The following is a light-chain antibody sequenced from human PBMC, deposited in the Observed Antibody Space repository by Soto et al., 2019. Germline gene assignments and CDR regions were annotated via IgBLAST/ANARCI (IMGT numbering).Light chain of an antibody. J-gene: IGKJ5*01. CDR2: KVS. V-gene: IGKV2-30*01. CDR1: QSLVYSDGNTY. CDR3: MQGTHWPPIT. Sequence: DVVMTQSPLSLPVTLGQPASISCRSSQSLVYSDGNTYLNWFQQRPGQSPRRLIYKVSNRDSEVPDRFSGSGSGTDFILKISRVEAEDVGVYYCMQGTHWPPITFGQGTRLEIK.